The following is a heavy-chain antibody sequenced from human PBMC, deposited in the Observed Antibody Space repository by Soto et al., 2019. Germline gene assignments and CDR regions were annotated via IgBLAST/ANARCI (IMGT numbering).Heavy chain of an antibody. V-gene: IGHV3-7*01. Sequence: GGSLRLSCAASGFTFSSYWMSWVRQAPGKGLEWVANIKQDGSEKYYVDSVKGRFTISRDNAKNSLYLQMNSLRAEDTAVYYCARDRQLVKYDILTGKWSHGAFDIWGQGTMVTVSS. J-gene: IGHJ3*02. CDR2: IKQDGSEK. D-gene: IGHD3-9*01. CDR3: ARDRQLVKYDILTGKWSHGAFDI. CDR1: GFTFSSYW.